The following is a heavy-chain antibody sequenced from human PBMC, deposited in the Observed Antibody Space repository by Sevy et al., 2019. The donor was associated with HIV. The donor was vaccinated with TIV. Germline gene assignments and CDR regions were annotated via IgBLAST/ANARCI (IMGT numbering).Heavy chain of an antibody. J-gene: IGHJ6*03. D-gene: IGHD3-3*01. CDR2: ISAYNGNT. CDR3: ARGPKVLRFSSPTGEDYYYYMDV. V-gene: IGHV1-18*01. Sequence: VSVKVSCKASGYTFSNYGINWVRQAPGQGLEWMAWISAYNGNTNYAQKLQGRVTMTTDTSTSTAYMELRSLRSDDTAVYYCARGPKVLRFSSPTGEDYYYYMDVWGKGTTVTVSS. CDR1: GYTFSNYG.